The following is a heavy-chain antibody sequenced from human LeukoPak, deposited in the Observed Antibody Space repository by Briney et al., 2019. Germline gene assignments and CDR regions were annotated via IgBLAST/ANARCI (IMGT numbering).Heavy chain of an antibody. CDR3: ARDYYDSSGYHFAY. J-gene: IGHJ4*02. Sequence: TGGSLRLSCAASGFTFSSYSMNWVRQAPGKGLEWVSSISSSSSYIYYADSVKGRFTISRDNAKNSLYLQMNSLRAEDTALYYCARDYYDSSGYHFAYWGQGTLVTVSS. D-gene: IGHD3-22*01. CDR1: GFTFSSYS. CDR2: ISSSSSYI. V-gene: IGHV3-21*04.